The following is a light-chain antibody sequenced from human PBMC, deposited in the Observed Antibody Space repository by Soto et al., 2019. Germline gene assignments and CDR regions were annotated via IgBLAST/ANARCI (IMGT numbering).Light chain of an antibody. CDR3: QQYNSYSGT. J-gene: IGKJ2*01. CDR2: TAS. Sequence: DIQMTQSPSTLSASVGDRVTITCRASQSISSWLAWYQQKPGKAPNLLIYTASSLESGVPSRFSGSGSGTEFTLTISSLQPDDFATYYCQQYNSYSGTFGQGTKLEIK. V-gene: IGKV1-5*03. CDR1: QSISSW.